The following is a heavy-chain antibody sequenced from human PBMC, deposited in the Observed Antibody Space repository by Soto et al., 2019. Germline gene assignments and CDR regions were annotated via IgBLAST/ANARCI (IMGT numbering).Heavy chain of an antibody. V-gene: IGHV1-69*13. J-gene: IGHJ4*02. Sequence: GASVKVSCKASGGTFSSYAISWVRQAPGQGLEWMGGIIPIFGTANYAQKFQGRVTITADESTSTAYMELSSLRSEDTAVYCCALWENLYYFDYWGQGTLVTVSS. CDR2: IIPIFGTA. CDR3: ALWENLYYFDY. CDR1: GGTFSSYA. D-gene: IGHD1-26*01.